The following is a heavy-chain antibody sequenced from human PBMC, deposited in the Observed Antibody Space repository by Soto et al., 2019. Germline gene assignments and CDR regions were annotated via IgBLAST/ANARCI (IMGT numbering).Heavy chain of an antibody. J-gene: IGHJ4*02. CDR3: ASQGGDYGIDY. D-gene: IGHD4-17*01. CDR1: GFTFSSYA. CDR2: ISYDGSNK. Sequence: GGSLRLSCAASGFTFSSYAMHWVRQAPGKGLEWVAVISYDGSNKYYADSVKGRFTISRDNSKNTLYLQMNSLRAEDTAVYYCASQGGDYGIDYWGQGTLVTVSS. V-gene: IGHV3-30-3*01.